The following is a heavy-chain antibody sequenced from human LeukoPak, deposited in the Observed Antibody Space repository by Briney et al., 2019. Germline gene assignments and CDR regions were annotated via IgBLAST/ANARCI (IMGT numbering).Heavy chain of an antibody. D-gene: IGHD3-10*01. CDR2: IYYSGST. Sequence: PSETLSLTCTVSGGSVSSGSYYWSWIRQPPGKGLEWIGYIYYSGSTNYNPSLKSRVTISVDTSKNQFSLKLSSVTAADTAVYYCARSMVRGRLDRYGMDVWGKGTTVTVSS. V-gene: IGHV4-61*01. CDR1: GGSVSSGSYY. CDR3: ARSMVRGRLDRYGMDV. J-gene: IGHJ6*04.